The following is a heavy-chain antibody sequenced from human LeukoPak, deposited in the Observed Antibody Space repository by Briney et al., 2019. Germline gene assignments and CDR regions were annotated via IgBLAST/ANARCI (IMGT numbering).Heavy chain of an antibody. CDR3: ARGMVFDY. CDR2: IYYTGST. V-gene: IGHV4-31*03. Sequence: SETLSLTCTVSGDSIRDSGYYWSWLRQHPGKGLEWIGYIYYTGSTYYNPSLKSRATISVDTSENHFSLKLSSLTAADTAVYYCARGMVFDYWGQGTLVTVSS. J-gene: IGHJ4*02. D-gene: IGHD3-10*01. CDR1: GDSIRDSGYY.